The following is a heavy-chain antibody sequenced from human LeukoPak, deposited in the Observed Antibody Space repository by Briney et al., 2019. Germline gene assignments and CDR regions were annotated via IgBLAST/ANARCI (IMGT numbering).Heavy chain of an antibody. V-gene: IGHV3-23*01. CDR2: ISGSGGST. J-gene: IGHJ6*02. CDR3: AKVKYGMDV. Sequence: EWVSAISGSGGSTYYADSVKGRFTISRDNSKNTLYLQMNSLRAEDTAVYYCAKVKYGMDVWGQGTTVTVSS.